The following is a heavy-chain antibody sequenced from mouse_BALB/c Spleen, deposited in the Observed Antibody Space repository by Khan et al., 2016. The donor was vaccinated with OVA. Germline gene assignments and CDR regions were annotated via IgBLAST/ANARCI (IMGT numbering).Heavy chain of an antibody. CDR2: IWSDGST. J-gene: IGHJ3*01. D-gene: IGHD2-4*01. V-gene: IGHV2-2*02. CDR3: ARRGYDYGRGALFAY. Sequence: QVQLQQSGPGLVQPSQSLSITCTVSGFSLNNYSVHWVRQSPGKGLEWLGVIWSDGSTDYNAAFISRLTISKDNSRSQVFFKMNSLQPNDTAIYYCARRGYDYGRGALFAYWGQGTLVTVSA. CDR1: GFSLNNYS.